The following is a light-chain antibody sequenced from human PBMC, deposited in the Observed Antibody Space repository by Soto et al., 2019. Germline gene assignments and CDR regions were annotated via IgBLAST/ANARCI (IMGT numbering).Light chain of an antibody. V-gene: IGKV1-33*01. CDR2: DAS. Sequence: DIQMTQSPSSLSASVGDRVTITCQASQDIRNYLNWYQQKPGKAPKLLIYDASNFETGVPSRFSGSGSGTDFTFTISSLQPEDIATYYCQQYDNLPITFGQGTRLEIK. J-gene: IGKJ5*01. CDR1: QDIRNY. CDR3: QQYDNLPIT.